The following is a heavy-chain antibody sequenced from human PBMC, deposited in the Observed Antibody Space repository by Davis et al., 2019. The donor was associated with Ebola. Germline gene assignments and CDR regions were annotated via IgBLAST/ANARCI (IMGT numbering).Heavy chain of an antibody. Sequence: GGSLRLSCTASGFTFGDYAMSWVRQAPGKGLEWVGFIRSKAYGGTTEYAASVKGRFTISRDDSKSIAYLQMNSLRAEDTAVYYCARDLPFPLEWLFQEAFDIWGQGTMVTVSS. J-gene: IGHJ3*02. CDR1: GFTFGDYA. V-gene: IGHV3-49*04. CDR3: ARDLPFPLEWLFQEAFDI. D-gene: IGHD3-3*01. CDR2: IRSKAYGGTT.